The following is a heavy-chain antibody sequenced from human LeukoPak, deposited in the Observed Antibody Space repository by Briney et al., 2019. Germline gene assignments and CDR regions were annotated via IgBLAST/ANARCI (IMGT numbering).Heavy chain of an antibody. Sequence: PSETLSLTCSFSGDYIRTYYWSWIRQSPGKGLEWIGHIYSSGNTDYNSSLKSRVTISVDTSKSQFSLRLSSVTATDTAVYYCARLRWQLVGPYFDYWGQGILVTVSS. J-gene: IGHJ4*02. V-gene: IGHV4-59*01. CDR2: IYSSGNT. D-gene: IGHD1-26*01. CDR3: ARLRWQLVGPYFDY. CDR1: GDYIRTYY.